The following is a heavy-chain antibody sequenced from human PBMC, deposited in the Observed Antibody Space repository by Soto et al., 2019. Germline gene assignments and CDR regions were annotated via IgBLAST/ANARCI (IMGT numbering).Heavy chain of an antibody. J-gene: IGHJ6*02. V-gene: IGHV3-23*01. CDR3: AKTIAAAGIPSDYYYGMDV. D-gene: IGHD6-13*01. CDR2: ISGSGGST. Sequence: PGGSLRLSCAASGFTFSSYAMSWVRQAPGKGLEWVSAISGSGGSTYYADSVKGRFTISRDNSKNTLYLQMNSLRAEDTAVYYCAKTIAAAGIPSDYYYGMDVWGQGTTVTVSS. CDR1: GFTFSSYA.